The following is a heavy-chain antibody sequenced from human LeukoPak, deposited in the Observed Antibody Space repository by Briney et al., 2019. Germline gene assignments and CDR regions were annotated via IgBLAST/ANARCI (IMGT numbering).Heavy chain of an antibody. Sequence: ASVKVSCKASGYTFTSYAINWVRQATGQGLEWMGWMNPNSGNTGYAQKFQGRVTMTRNTSISTAYMELSSLRSEDTAVYYCARGLSRAPDYYDSSGYQDYWGQGTLVTVSS. D-gene: IGHD3-22*01. J-gene: IGHJ4*02. CDR1: GYTFTSYA. CDR2: MNPNSGNT. V-gene: IGHV1-8*01. CDR3: ARGLSRAPDYYDSSGYQDY.